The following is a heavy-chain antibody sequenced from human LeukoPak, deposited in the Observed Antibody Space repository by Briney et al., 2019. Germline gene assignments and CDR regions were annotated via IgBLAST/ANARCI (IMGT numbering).Heavy chain of an antibody. CDR1: GFTFSNAR. CDR3: TTDRREGSYYNFDY. V-gene: IGHV3-15*01. D-gene: IGHD1-26*01. Sequence: PGGSLRLSCAASGFTFSNARMSWVRQAPGKGLEWVGRIKTKTDGGTTDYAAPVKGRFTISRDDSKNTLYLQMNSMKTEDTAVYYCTTDRREGSYYNFDYWGQGTLVTVSS. CDR2: IKTKTDGGTT. J-gene: IGHJ4*02.